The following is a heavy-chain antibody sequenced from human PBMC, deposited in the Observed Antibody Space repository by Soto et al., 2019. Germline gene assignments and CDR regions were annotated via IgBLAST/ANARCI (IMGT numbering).Heavy chain of an antibody. CDR2: LVPVFGTA. CDR3: AGSPGVFDY. CDR1: GGTFSSLA. J-gene: IGHJ4*02. V-gene: IGHV1-69*06. Sequence: QVQLVQSGAEVKKPGSSVKVSCKASGGTFSSLAISWVRQAPGQGLEWMGGLVPVFGTANYAQKFQDRVTSTADKSTSTSDMELSSMRTEDTAIYYCAGSPGVFDYWGQGTLVTVSS. D-gene: IGHD2-8*01.